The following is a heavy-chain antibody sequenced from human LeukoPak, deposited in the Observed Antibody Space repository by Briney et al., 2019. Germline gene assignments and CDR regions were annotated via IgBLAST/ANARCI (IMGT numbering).Heavy chain of an antibody. CDR1: GFTFSSYA. V-gene: IGHV3-30-3*01. Sequence: PGRSLRLSCAASGFTFSSYAMHWVRQAPGKGLEWVAVIPYDGSNKYYADSVKGRFTISRDNSKNTLYLQMNSLRAEDTAVYYCAREIYDFWSGSVFDYWGQGTLVTVSS. J-gene: IGHJ4*02. CDR3: AREIYDFWSGSVFDY. D-gene: IGHD3-3*01. CDR2: IPYDGSNK.